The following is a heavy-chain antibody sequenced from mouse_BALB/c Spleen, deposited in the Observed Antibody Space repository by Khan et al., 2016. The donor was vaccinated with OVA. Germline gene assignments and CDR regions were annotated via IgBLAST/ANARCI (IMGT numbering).Heavy chain of an antibody. D-gene: IGHD2-14*01. J-gene: IGHJ2*01. CDR2: IYPGNGYT. CDR3: TTAYYRYYFDY. V-gene: IGHV1S134*01. Sequence: VQLKQSGAELGRPGSSVKLSCKTSGSTFTSYGIKWVKQRPGQGLEWIGYIYPGNGYTEYNERFQGKAILTSDTFSSTAYMQLRSLTSEDSAMYFCTTAYYRYYFDYWGQGTILTISS. CDR1: GSTFTSYG.